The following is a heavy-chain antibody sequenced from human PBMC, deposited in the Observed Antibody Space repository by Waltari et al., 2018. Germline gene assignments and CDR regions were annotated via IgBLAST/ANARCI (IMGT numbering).Heavy chain of an antibody. Sequence: QVQLVESGGGVVQPGGSLRLSCAASGFTFSSYGMHWVRQAPGKGLEWVAFIRDDGMNKYYADSVKGRFTISRDNSKNTLYLQMNSLIAEDTAVYYCANPRRGAFDIWGQGTMVTVSS. CDR2: IRDDGMNK. CDR3: ANPRRGAFDI. J-gene: IGHJ3*02. V-gene: IGHV3-30*02. CDR1: GFTFSSYG.